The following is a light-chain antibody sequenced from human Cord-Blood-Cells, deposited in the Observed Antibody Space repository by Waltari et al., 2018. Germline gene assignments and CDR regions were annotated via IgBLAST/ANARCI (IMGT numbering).Light chain of an antibody. Sequence: IVMTQTPLSLPVTPREPPSIPFSSLQSLLHSNGYNYLDWYLQKPGQSPQLPIYLGSNRASGVPDRFSGSGSGTDVTLKISRVEAEDVGVYYCMQALQTPYTFGQGTKLEIK. CDR1: QSLLHSNGYNY. CDR3: MQALQTPYT. J-gene: IGKJ2*01. CDR2: LGS. V-gene: IGKV2-28*01.